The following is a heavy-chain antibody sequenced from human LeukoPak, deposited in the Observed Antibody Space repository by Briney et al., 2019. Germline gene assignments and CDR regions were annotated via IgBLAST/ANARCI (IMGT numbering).Heavy chain of an antibody. CDR1: GGSISSSSYY. CDR3: ASSYDSSGYHDY. Sequence: SETLSLTCTVSGGSISSSSYYWGWIRQPPGKGLEWIGSIYYSGSTYYNPSLKSRVTISVDTSKNQFSLKLSSVTAADTAVYYYASSYDSSGYHDYWGQGTLVTVSS. CDR2: IYYSGST. J-gene: IGHJ4*02. V-gene: IGHV4-39*01. D-gene: IGHD3-22*01.